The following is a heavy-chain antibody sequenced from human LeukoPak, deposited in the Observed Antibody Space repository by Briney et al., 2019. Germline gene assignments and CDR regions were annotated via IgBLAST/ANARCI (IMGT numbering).Heavy chain of an antibody. D-gene: IGHD5-18*01. CDR2: IIPIFGTA. V-gene: IGHV1-69*01. J-gene: IGHJ4*02. CDR3: ARDPEEQTAMVSRDLSDY. CDR1: GGTFSSYA. Sequence: GASVKVSCKASGGTFSSYAISWVRQAPGQGLEWMGGIIPIFGTANYAQKFQGRVTITADESTSTAYMELSSLRSEDTAVYYCARDPEEQTAMVSRDLSDYWGQGTLVTVSS.